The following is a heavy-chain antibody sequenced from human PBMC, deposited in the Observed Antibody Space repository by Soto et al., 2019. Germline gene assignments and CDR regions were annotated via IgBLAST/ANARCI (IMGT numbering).Heavy chain of an antibody. D-gene: IGHD3-3*01. J-gene: IGHJ4*02. V-gene: IGHV4-34*01. CDR2: INHSGST. Sequence: SETLSLTCAVYGGSFIGYYWSWIRQPPGKGLEWIGEINHSGSTNYNPSLKSRVTISVDTSKNQFSLKLSSVTAADTAVYYCARARNYDFWSGPSPTDFDYWGQGTLVTVSS. CDR3: ARARNYDFWSGPSPTDFDY. CDR1: GGSFIGYY.